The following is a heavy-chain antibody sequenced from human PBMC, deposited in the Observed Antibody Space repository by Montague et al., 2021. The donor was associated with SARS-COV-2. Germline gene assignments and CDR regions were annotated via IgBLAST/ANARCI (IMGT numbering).Heavy chain of an antibody. J-gene: IGHJ5*02. Sequence: SETLFLTCSVSGGSIVTGDYYWVWSRQPPGKGLEWIGSIFHSGTTYYAPSLRGRVTISVDTSKNQFSLKLNSVTAADTAFYYCVREYTGSSQASWGQGTLVTVSS. CDR1: GGSIVTGDYY. D-gene: IGHD6-6*01. CDR2: IFHSGTT. CDR3: VREYTGSSQAS. V-gene: IGHV4-39*02.